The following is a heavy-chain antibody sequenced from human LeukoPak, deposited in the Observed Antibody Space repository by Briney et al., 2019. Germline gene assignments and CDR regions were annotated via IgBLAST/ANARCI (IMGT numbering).Heavy chain of an antibody. Sequence: WVRQPPGKGLEWIGSIYYSGSTYYNPSLKSRVTISVDTSKNQFSLKLSSVTAADTAVYYCARDVKYYYDSSGYTGSFDYWGQGTLVTVSS. J-gene: IGHJ4*02. D-gene: IGHD3-22*01. CDR2: IYYSGST. CDR3: ARDVKYYYDSSGYTGSFDY. V-gene: IGHV4-39*07.